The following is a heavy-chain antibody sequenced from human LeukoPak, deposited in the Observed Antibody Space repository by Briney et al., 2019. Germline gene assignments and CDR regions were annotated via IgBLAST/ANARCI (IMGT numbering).Heavy chain of an antibody. V-gene: IGHV3-23*01. J-gene: IGHJ4*02. CDR1: GFTFRSYA. CDR3: GIRDTSAYYVF. D-gene: IGHD3-22*01. Sequence: GGSLRLSCTGSGFTFRSYALSWVRQAPGTGLEWVSAIGGSGGTYYADSVKGRFTISKDNSKNALYLQMNGLRAEDTAVYYCGIRDTSAYYVFWGQGTLVTVSS. CDR2: IGGSGGT.